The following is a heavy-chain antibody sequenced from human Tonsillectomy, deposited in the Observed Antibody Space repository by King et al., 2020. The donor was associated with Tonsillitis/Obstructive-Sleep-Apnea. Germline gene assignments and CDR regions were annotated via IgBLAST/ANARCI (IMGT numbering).Heavy chain of an antibody. D-gene: IGHD5-12*01. V-gene: IGHV3-74*01. CDR3: ARAEWIAGEGGCALDI. Sequence: VQLVESGGGLVQPGGSLRLSCAASAFTFSSYWKYCVRQAPGKGLVWVSRIHHDGRSTSYADTVKGRFTNSRDNAKNTLYLQMNSLRAEDTAVYYWARAEWIAGEGGCALDIWGQGTTVTVSS. CDR2: IHHDGRST. J-gene: IGHJ3*02. CDR1: AFTFSSYW.